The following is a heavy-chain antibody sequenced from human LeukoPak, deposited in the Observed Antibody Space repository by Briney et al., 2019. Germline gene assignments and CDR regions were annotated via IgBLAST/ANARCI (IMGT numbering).Heavy chain of an antibody. D-gene: IGHD3-22*01. V-gene: IGHV3-30*02. CDR3: ARGLAYYYDSSAYFLDY. CDR1: GFTFSSYG. Sequence: GGSLRLSCAASGFTFSSYGMHWVRQAPGKGLDWVAFIRYDGRNKYYADSVKARFTISRDNSKNTLYLQMNSLRAEDTAVYYCARGLAYYYDSSAYFLDYWGQGTLVTVSS. CDR2: IRYDGRNK. J-gene: IGHJ4*02.